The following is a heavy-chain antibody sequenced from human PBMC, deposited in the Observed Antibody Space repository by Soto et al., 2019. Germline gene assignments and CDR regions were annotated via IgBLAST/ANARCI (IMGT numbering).Heavy chain of an antibody. CDR1: GYMITKSA. V-gene: IGHV1-3*01. D-gene: IGHD6-19*01. CDR2: ISGDSGNT. CDR3: ARDGVAAGNINFDY. Sequence: ASVKVSCKACGYMITKSAMHGVRQAPGQRLEWMGWISGDSGNTKYSPKLQDRVTITRDTSASTAYMELSSLRSEDTALYYCARDGVAAGNINFDYWGQGTLVTVSS. J-gene: IGHJ4*01.